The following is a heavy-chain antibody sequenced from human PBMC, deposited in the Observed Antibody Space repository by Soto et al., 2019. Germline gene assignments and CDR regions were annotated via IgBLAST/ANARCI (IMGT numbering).Heavy chain of an antibody. CDR3: ARLLYGLGSWFDP. D-gene: IGHD3-10*01. CDR2: IYYSGST. J-gene: IGHJ5*02. V-gene: IGHV4-59*08. CDR1: GGSTSSYY. Sequence: TLSLTCTVSGGSTSSYYWSWIRQPPGKGLEWIGYIYYSGSTNYNPSLKSRVTISVDTSKNQFSLKLSSVTAADTAVYYCARLLYGLGSWFDPWGQGTLVTVSS.